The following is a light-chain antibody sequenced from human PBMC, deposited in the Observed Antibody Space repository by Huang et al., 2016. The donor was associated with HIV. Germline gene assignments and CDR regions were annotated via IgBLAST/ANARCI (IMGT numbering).Light chain of an antibody. J-gene: IGKJ5*01. V-gene: IGKV3-11*01. CDR2: DAS. Sequence: EIVLTQSPATLSLSPGERATLSCRASQSVSSYLAWYQQKPGQAPRLLIYDASNRATGSPARFSGSGSETDFTLTISSLEPEDFAVYYCQQRSNWPITFGQGTRLEIK. CDR1: QSVSSY. CDR3: QQRSNWPIT.